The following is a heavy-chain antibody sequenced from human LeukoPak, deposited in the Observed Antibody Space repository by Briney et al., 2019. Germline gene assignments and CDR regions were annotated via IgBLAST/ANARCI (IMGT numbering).Heavy chain of an antibody. CDR3: AKNMVRGVKGYFDY. J-gene: IGHJ4*02. V-gene: IGHV3-33*06. Sequence: GGSLRLSCAASGFTFSGYGMHWVRQAPGKGLEWVAVIWYDGSNKYYADSVKGRFTISRDNSKNTLYLQMNSLRAEDTAVYYCAKNMVRGVKGYFDYWGQGTLVTVSS. CDR2: IWYDGSNK. D-gene: IGHD3-10*01. CDR1: GFTFSGYG.